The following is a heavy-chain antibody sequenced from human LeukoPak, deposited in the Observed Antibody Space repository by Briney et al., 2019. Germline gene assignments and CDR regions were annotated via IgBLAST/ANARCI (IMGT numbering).Heavy chain of an antibody. Sequence: SETLSLTCAVSGGSISSGGYSWSWIRQPPGKGLEWIGYIYHSGSTYYNPSLKSRVTISVDTSKNQFSLKLSSVTAADTAVYYCARGRGNYASRRDTRPFDYWGQGTLVTVSS. J-gene: IGHJ4*02. CDR2: IYHSGST. CDR3: ARGRGNYASRRDTRPFDY. V-gene: IGHV4-30-2*01. D-gene: IGHD4-11*01. CDR1: GGSISSGGYS.